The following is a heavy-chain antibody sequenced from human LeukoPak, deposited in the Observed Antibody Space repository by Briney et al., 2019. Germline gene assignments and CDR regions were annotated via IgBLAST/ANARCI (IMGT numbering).Heavy chain of an antibody. J-gene: IGHJ4*02. V-gene: IGHV1-69*05. D-gene: IGHD2-2*01. CDR2: IIPIFGTA. CDR3: ATRGGYCSSTSCYHLNYFDF. Sequence: SVKVSCKASGGTFSSYAISWVRQAPGQGREWMGGIIPIFGTANYAQKFQGRVTMTRNTSIRTAYMELSSLRSDDTAVYYCATRGGYCSSTSCYHLNYFDFWGQGTLVTVSS. CDR1: GGTFSSYA.